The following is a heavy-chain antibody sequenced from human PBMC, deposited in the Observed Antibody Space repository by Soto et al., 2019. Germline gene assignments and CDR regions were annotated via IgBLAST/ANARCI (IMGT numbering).Heavy chain of an antibody. Sequence: ASVKVSCKASGYTFTSYGISWVRQAPGQGLEWMGWISAYNGNTNYAQKLQGRVTMTTDTSTSTAYMELRSLRSDDTAVYYCALDLCSGGSPLNWFDPWGQGTLVTVSS. J-gene: IGHJ5*02. V-gene: IGHV1-18*04. CDR3: ALDLCSGGSPLNWFDP. CDR1: GYTFTSYG. CDR2: ISAYNGNT. D-gene: IGHD2-15*01.